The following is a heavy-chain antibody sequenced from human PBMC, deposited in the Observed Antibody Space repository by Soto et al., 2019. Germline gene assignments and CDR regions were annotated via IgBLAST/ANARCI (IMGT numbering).Heavy chain of an antibody. CDR2: ISSSSSTI. V-gene: IGHV3-48*02. CDR3: ASVPIAARLYGMDV. D-gene: IGHD6-6*01. CDR1: GFTFSSYS. J-gene: IGHJ6*02. Sequence: EVQLVGSGGGLVQPGGSLRLSCAASGFTFSSYSMNWVRQAPGKGLEWVSYISSSSSTIYYADSVKGRFTISRDNAKNSLYLQMNSLRDEDTAVYYCASVPIAARLYGMDVWGQGTTVTVSS.